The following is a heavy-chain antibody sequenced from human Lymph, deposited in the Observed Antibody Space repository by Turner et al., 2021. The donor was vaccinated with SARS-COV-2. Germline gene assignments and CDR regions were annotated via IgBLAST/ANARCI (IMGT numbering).Heavy chain of an antibody. Sequence: QVQLVQSGAEVKKPGSSVKVSCKASGGTFSSHVISWVRQAPGQGLEWMGGIIPMFGTANYAQKFQGRVTITADESTSTAYMELTSLRSEDTAVYYCARVGSSVVPNYYYGMDVWGQGTTVTVSS. J-gene: IGHJ6*02. D-gene: IGHD3-22*01. CDR3: ARVGSSVVPNYYYGMDV. CDR2: IIPMFGTA. CDR1: GGTFSSHV. V-gene: IGHV1-69*01.